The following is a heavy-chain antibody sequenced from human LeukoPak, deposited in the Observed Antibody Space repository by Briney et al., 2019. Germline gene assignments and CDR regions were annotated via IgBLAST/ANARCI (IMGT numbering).Heavy chain of an antibody. CDR1: GGSISSYY. D-gene: IGHD3-10*01. CDR2: IYYSGST. J-gene: IGHJ3*02. V-gene: IGHV4-59*01. CDR3: ARGFYYYGSGSYHAFDI. Sequence: SETLSLTCTVSGGSISSYYWSWIRQPPGKGLEWIGYIYYSGSTNYNPSLKSRVTISVDTSKNQFSLKLSSVTAADTAVYYCARGFYYYGSGSYHAFDIWGQGTMVTVSS.